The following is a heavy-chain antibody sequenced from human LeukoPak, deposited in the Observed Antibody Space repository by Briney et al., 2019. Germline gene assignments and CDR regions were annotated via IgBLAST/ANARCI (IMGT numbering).Heavy chain of an antibody. J-gene: IGHJ4*02. Sequence: SETLSLTCTVSGGSISSSSYHWGWIRQPPGKGLEWIGSIYYSGSTYYNPSLKSRVTISVDTSKNQFSLKLSSVTAADTAVYYCASSWFGMTTVTTFDYWGQGTLVTVSS. D-gene: IGHD4-17*01. CDR1: GGSISSSSYH. CDR2: IYYSGST. CDR3: ASSWFGMTTVTTFDY. V-gene: IGHV4-39*01.